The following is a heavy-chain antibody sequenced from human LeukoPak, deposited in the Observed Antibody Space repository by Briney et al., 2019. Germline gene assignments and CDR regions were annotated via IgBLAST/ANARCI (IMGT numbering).Heavy chain of an antibody. D-gene: IGHD4-17*01. CDR1: GFSFSNYW. CDR3: ARDLSPLYGDYQFDY. CDR2: IRGDESRK. Sequence: RGSLRLSCAASGFSFSNYWMTWLRQAPGKGLEWVANIRGDESRKYYLDSVTGRFTISRDNAKNSLYLQMNSLRAEDTAVYYCARDLSPLYGDYQFDYWGQGTLVTVSS. V-gene: IGHV3-7*01. J-gene: IGHJ4*02.